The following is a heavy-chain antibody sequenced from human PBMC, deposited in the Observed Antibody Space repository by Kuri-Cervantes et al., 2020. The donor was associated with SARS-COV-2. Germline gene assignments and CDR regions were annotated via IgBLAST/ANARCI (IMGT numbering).Heavy chain of an antibody. D-gene: IGHD4-23*01. Sequence: SVKVFCKASGFTFTSSAVQWVRQARGQRLEWIGWIVVGSGNTNYAQKFQERVTITRDMSTSTAYMELSSLRSEDTAVYYCAADYGGNTYYYYYGMDVWGQGTTVTVSS. V-gene: IGHV1-58*01. CDR3: AADYGGNTYYYYYGMDV. CDR1: GFTFTSSA. J-gene: IGHJ6*02. CDR2: IVVGSGNT.